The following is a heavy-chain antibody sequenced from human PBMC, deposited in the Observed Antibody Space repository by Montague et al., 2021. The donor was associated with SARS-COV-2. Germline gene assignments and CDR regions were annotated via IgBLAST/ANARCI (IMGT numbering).Heavy chain of an antibody. V-gene: IGHV4-4*07. CDR2: IYASGGT. D-gene: IGHD2-15*01. CDR1: GDSISSFY. J-gene: IGHJ4*02. CDR3: GRGVVAATPVVDY. Sequence: SETLSLTCTVSGDSISSFYWNWIRQPAGKGLEWIGGIYASGGTNYNPSLKSRVTMSVDTSKNQFSLKLNSVTAADTAVYYCGRGVVAATPVVDYWGRGTLVTVSS.